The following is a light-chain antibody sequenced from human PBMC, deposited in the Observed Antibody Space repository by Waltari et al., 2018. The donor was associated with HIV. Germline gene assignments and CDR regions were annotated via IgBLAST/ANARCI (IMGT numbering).Light chain of an antibody. J-gene: IGLJ3*02. CDR1: SSNIGSNA. Sequence: QSVLTQPPSASGTPGQRVTISCSGSSSNIGSNAVNWYQQLPGTAPKLLIYSNNQRPSGVPDRFSGSKSGTSASLAISGLQSDDEADYYCCSYAGSYTFVFGGGTKLTVL. CDR2: SNN. CDR3: CSYAGSYTFV. V-gene: IGLV1-44*01.